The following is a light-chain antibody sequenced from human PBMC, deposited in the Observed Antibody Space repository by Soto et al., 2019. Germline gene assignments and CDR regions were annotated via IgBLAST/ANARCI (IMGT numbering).Light chain of an antibody. V-gene: IGKV1-5*01. Sequence: DLQMTQSPSTLSASVGDRVTITCRASQSVTNWLAWYQQKPGKAPNLLIYDASRLQSGIPSRFSGSGSGTEFTLTISSLQPGDVATYYCQQYTTYPYTFGQGTKLEIK. CDR2: DAS. CDR3: QQYTTYPYT. CDR1: QSVTNW. J-gene: IGKJ2*01.